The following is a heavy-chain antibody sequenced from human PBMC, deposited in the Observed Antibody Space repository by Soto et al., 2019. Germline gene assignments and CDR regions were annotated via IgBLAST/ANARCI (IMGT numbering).Heavy chain of an antibody. Sequence: QVQLVQSGAEEKKPGASVKVSCKASGYTFTSYAMHWVRQAPGQRLEWMGWINAGNGNTKYSQKFQGXVTXTXXTSASTAYMELSSLRSEDTAVYYCARSIVVVTALDYWGQGTLVTVSS. CDR3: ARSIVVVTALDY. J-gene: IGHJ4*02. D-gene: IGHD2-21*02. CDR1: GYTFTSYA. CDR2: INAGNGNT. V-gene: IGHV1-3*05.